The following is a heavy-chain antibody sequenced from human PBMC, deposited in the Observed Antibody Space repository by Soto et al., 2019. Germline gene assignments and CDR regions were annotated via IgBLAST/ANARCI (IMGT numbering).Heavy chain of an antibody. D-gene: IGHD2-15*01. CDR2: IYTGDSDT. J-gene: IGHJ4*02. CDR1: GYIFTNYW. Sequence: RGESLKISCKGSGYIFTNYWIGWVRQMPGKGLEWKGIIYTGDSDTRYSPSFQGQVTISVDKSISTAYLHWSSLKASDTAVYYCGRLGAGGLSLFEYWGQGTLVTVSS. CDR3: GRLGAGGLSLFEY. V-gene: IGHV5-51*01.